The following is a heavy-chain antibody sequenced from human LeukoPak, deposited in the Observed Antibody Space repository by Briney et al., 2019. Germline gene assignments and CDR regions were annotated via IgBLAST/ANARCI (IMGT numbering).Heavy chain of an antibody. CDR3: AKCDYDHVWGNYRYYAFDI. CDR1: RFTFSSYA. Sequence: GGSLRLSCAASRFTFSSYAMSWVRQAPGKGLEWVSAISGSGVSTYYADSVKGRFTISRDNSKNTLYLQMNSLRAEDTAVYFCAKCDYDHVWGNYRYYAFDIWGQGTRVIVSS. CDR2: ISGSGVST. V-gene: IGHV3-23*01. J-gene: IGHJ3*02. D-gene: IGHD3-16*02.